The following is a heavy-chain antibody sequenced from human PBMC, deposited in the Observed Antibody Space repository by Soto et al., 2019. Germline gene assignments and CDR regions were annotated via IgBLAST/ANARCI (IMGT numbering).Heavy chain of an antibody. D-gene: IGHD3-16*02. V-gene: IGHV1-3*01. CDR3: ARDPYYDYLWKGYPQNYFDY. CDR2: INAGKGKK. CDR1: GYTFPSNA. J-gene: IGHJ4*02. Sequence: GASVKVSCKASGYTFPSNAMHWVRQAPGQRLEWKGKINAGKGKKKNSQKFQGRVTITRDTSATTAYIELSSLTSEDTAVYYCARDPYYDYLWKGYPQNYFDYWGQGTLVTVSS.